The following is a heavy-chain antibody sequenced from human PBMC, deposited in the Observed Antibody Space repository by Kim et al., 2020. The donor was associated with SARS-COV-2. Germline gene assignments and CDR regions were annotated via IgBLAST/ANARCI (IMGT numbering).Heavy chain of an antibody. Sequence: ADTVKAAFTNSRDKPKNSLYLQMNSRRAEDTAVYYCARDRPTMVRGVINYWGQGTQVTVSS. J-gene: IGHJ4*02. CDR3: ARDRPTMVRGVINY. D-gene: IGHD3-10*01. V-gene: IGHV3-11*04.